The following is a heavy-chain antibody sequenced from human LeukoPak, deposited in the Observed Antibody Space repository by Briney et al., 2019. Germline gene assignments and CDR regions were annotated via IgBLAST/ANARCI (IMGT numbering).Heavy chain of an antibody. V-gene: IGHV1-2*02. D-gene: IGHD5-12*01. CDR1: GYTFTGYY. J-gene: IGHJ6*02. Sequence: GASVKVSCKASGYTFTGYYIHWVRQAPGQGLEWMGWINPNSGGTNYAQKFQGRVTMTRDTSISTAYMELSRLRSDDTAVYYCAREPESGYDDASARGDAMDVWGQGTTVTVSS. CDR2: INPNSGGT. CDR3: AREPESGYDDASARGDAMDV.